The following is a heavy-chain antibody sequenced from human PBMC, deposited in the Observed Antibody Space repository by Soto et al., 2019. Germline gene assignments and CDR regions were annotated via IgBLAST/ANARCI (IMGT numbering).Heavy chain of an antibody. Sequence: QVQLVESGGGVVQPGRSLRLSCAASGFTFSSHSMHWVRQAPGKGLEWVAVIAFDGSYKYYADSVKGRFTISRDNSKNTLYLQMNSLRAEDTAVYYCARGASIVVAGTSFDYWGQGTLVTVS. CDR3: ARGASIVVAGTSFDY. D-gene: IGHD6-19*01. V-gene: IGHV3-30*04. CDR2: IAFDGSYK. CDR1: GFTFSSHS. J-gene: IGHJ4*02.